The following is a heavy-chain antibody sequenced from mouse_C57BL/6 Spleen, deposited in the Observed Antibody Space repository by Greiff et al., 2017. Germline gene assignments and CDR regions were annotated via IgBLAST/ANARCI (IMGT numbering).Heavy chain of an antibody. D-gene: IGHD3-3*01. Sequence: QVQLQQPGAELVKPGASVKLSCKASGYTFTSYWMQWVKQRPGQGLEWIGEIDPSDSYPNYNQKFKGKATLTVDTSSSTAYMQLSSLTSEDSAVYYCARGGDLDYWGQGTTLTVSS. J-gene: IGHJ2*01. CDR2: IDPSDSYP. CDR3: ARGGDLDY. V-gene: IGHV1-50*01. CDR1: GYTFTSYW.